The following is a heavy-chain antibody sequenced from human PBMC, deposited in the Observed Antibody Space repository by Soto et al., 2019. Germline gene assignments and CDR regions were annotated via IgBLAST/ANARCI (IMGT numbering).Heavy chain of an antibody. J-gene: IGHJ4*02. D-gene: IGHD3-9*01. CDR1: GGSFSGYY. CDR3: ATAGGAYYNVLTGPCD. V-gene: IGHV4-34*01. Sequence: SETLCLTCAVYGGSFSGYYWGWIRQPPGKGLEWIGSIYYSGNTYYNPSLKSRVTISVDTSKNQFSLKLSSVTAADTAVYYCATAGGAYYNVLTGPCDWGQGTLVTVSS. CDR2: IYYSGNT.